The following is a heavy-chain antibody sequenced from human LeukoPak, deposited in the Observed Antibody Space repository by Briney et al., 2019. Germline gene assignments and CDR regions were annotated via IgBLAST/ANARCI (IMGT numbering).Heavy chain of an antibody. CDR1: GYTFTSYY. Sequence: GASVKVSCKASGYTFTSYYMHWVRQAPGQGLEWMGIINPSGGSTSYAQKFQGRVTMTTETSTSTAYMELRSLRSDDTAVYYCASTQPAVVAATLDVGAFDIWGQGTMVTVPS. V-gene: IGHV1-46*01. J-gene: IGHJ3*02. CDR3: ASTQPAVVAATLDVGAFDI. CDR2: INPSGGST. D-gene: IGHD2-15*01.